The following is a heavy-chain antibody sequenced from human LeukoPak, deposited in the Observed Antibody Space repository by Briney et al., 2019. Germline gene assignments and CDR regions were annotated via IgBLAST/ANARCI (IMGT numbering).Heavy chain of an antibody. D-gene: IGHD3-22*01. Sequence: PSETLSLTCTVSGGSISSYYWSWIRQPAGKGLEWIGRIYTSGSTNYNPSLKSRVTMSVDTSKNQFSLKLSSVTAADTAVYYCARSYDSSGYSWFDPWGKGTTVTISS. CDR2: IYTSGST. V-gene: IGHV4-4*07. CDR1: GGSISSYY. CDR3: ARSYDSSGYSWFDP. J-gene: IGHJ6*04.